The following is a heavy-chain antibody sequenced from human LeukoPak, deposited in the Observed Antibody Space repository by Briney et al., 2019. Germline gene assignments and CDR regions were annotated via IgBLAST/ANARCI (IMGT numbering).Heavy chain of an antibody. CDR3: ARGSSGWGGNYFDY. J-gene: IGHJ4*02. D-gene: IGHD6-19*01. Sequence: GGSLRLSCSASGFTFSSYGMHWVRQAPGKGLEWVAFIRYDGSNKYYADSVRGRLTVSRDNSKNTLSLQMNSLRAEDTAVYYCARGSSGWGGNYFDYWGQGTLVTVSS. V-gene: IGHV3-30*02. CDR1: GFTFSSYG. CDR2: IRYDGSNK.